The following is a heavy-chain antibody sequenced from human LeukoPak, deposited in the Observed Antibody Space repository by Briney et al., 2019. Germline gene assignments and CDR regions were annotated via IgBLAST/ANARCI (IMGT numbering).Heavy chain of an antibody. CDR1: GFTVSSNY. V-gene: IGHV3-53*01. J-gene: IGHJ4*02. CDR2: IYSGGST. CDR3: SRDGGFWSAYPLDY. D-gene: IGHD3-3*01. Sequence: RPGGSLRLSCAASGFTVSSNYMSWVRQAPGKGLEWVSVIYSGGSTYYADSVKGRFTISRDNSKNTLYLQMDSLRDEDTAVYYCSRDGGFWSAYPLDYWGQGTLVTVSA.